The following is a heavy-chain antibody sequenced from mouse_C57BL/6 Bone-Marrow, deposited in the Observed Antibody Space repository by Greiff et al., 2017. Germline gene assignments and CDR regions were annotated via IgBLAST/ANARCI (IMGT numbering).Heavy chain of an antibody. CDR3: ARSRLTGFAY. Sequence: VQLQQPGAELVKPGASVKLSCKASGYTFTSYWMHWVKQRPGQGLEWIGMIHPHSGSTNYNEKFKSKVTLSVDKYSTTPYMPLSSRTSENSAVYYCARSRLTGFAYWGQGTLVTVAA. CDR1: GYTFTSYW. V-gene: IGHV1-64*01. CDR2: IHPHSGST. D-gene: IGHD4-1*01. J-gene: IGHJ3*01.